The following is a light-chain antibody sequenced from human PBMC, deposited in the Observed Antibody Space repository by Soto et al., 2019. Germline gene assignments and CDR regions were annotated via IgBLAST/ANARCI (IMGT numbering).Light chain of an antibody. CDR1: QGISNY. J-gene: IGKJ1*01. V-gene: IGKV1-27*01. CDR3: QKYNSAPRT. CDR2: AAS. Sequence: DIQMTQSPSFLSASVGDRVTITCRASQGISNYLAWYQQKPGKVPKLLIYAASTLQSGVPSRFSGSGSGTDFTLTISSLQPEDDATYYCQKYNSAPRTFGQGTKVEIK.